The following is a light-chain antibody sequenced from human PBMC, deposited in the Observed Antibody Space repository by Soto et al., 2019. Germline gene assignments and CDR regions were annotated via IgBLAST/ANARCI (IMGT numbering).Light chain of an antibody. Sequence: EVSMTQSPSTLSVSPGERSTLSCRASQGVSGRLAWYQQKRGQAPRLLIHGASNRATGISGRFSGSGSGTEFTLTISSMQSEDFAVYYCKKYDKWKLNFGGGKKV. CDR3: KKYDKWKLN. J-gene: IGKJ4*01. V-gene: IGKV3-15*01. CDR2: GAS. CDR1: QGVSGR.